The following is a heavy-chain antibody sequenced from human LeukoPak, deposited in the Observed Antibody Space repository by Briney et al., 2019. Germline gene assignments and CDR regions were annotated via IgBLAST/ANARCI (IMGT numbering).Heavy chain of an antibody. CDR1: GFTFSSYG. V-gene: IGHV3-66*01. CDR2: IYSGGST. CDR3: ARDGPYSQPI. Sequence: GGSLRLSCAASGFTFSSYGMHWVRQAPGKGLEWVSVIYSGGSTYYADSVKGRFTISRDNSKNTLYLQMNSLRAEDTAVYYCARDGPYSQPIWGQGTMVTVSS. D-gene: IGHD2-15*01. J-gene: IGHJ3*02.